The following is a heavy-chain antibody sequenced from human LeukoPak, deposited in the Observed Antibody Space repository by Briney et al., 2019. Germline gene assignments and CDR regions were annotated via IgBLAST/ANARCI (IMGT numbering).Heavy chain of an antibody. CDR2: IYYSGST. Sequence: SETLSLTCTVSGGSISSYYWSWLRQPPGKGLEWIGYIYYSGSTNYNPSLKSRVTISVDTSKNQFSLKLSSVTAADTAVYYCARDSYYGSGSFDYWGQGTLVTVSS. CDR3: ARDSYYGSGSFDY. V-gene: IGHV4-59*01. J-gene: IGHJ4*02. CDR1: GGSISSYY. D-gene: IGHD3-10*01.